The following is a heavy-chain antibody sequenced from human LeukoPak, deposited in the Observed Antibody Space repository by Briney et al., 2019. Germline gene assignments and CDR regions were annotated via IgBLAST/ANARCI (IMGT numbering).Heavy chain of an antibody. CDR3: ARDLTMVRGVFDY. J-gene: IGHJ4*02. Sequence: ASVKVSCKASGGTFSSYAISWVRQAPGQGLEWMGGIIPIFGTANYAQKFQGRVTITADESTSTAYMELSSLRSEDTVVYYCARDLTMVRGVFDYWGQGTLVTVSS. D-gene: IGHD3-10*01. CDR2: IIPIFGTA. CDR1: GGTFSSYA. V-gene: IGHV1-69*13.